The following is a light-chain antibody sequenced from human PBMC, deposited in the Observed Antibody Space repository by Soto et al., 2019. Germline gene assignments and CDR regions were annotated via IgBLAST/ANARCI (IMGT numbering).Light chain of an antibody. V-gene: IGLV2-14*01. CDR2: DVS. CDR1: SSDVGGYNY. J-gene: IGLJ3*02. CDR3: SSYTSSSTLV. Sequence: QSVLTQPASVSGSPGQSVTISCTGTSSDVGGYNYVSWYQQHPGKAPKLMIYDVSNRPSGVSNRCPGSKSGNTAFLTISGPQAEDEADYYCSSYTSSSTLVFGGGTKLTVL.